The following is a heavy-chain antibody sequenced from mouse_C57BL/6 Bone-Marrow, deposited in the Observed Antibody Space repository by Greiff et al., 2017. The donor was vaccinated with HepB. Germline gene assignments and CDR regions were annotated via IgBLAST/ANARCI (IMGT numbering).Heavy chain of an antibody. J-gene: IGHJ4*01. D-gene: IGHD1-1*01. CDR3: AGYYYGRDAMDY. V-gene: IGHV1-81*01. Sequence: QVQLKQSGAELARPGASVKLSCKASGSTFTSYGISWVKQRTGPGLEWIGEIYPRSGNTYYNEKFKGKATLTADKSSSTAYMELRSLTSEDSAVYFCAGYYYGRDAMDYWGQGTSVTVSS. CDR2: IYPRSGNT. CDR1: GSTFTSYG.